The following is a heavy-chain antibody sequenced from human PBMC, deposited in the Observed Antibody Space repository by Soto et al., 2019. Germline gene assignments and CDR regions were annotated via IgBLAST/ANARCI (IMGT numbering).Heavy chain of an antibody. D-gene: IGHD5-12*01. CDR3: ARDLTDGYDKGFDP. V-gene: IGHV3-21*01. J-gene: IGHJ5*02. CDR2: ISSSSSYI. Sequence: PGGSLRLSCAASGFTFSSYSMNWVRQAPGKGLEWVSSISSSSSYIYYADSVKGRFTISRDNAKNSLYLQMNSLRAEDTAVYYCARDLTDGYDKGFDPWGQETLLTVSS. CDR1: GFTFSSYS.